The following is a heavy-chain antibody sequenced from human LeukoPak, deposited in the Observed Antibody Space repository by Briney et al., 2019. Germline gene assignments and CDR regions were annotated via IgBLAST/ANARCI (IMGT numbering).Heavy chain of an antibody. CDR3: AKDSYYGSGSYYLRIVSFDY. J-gene: IGHJ4*02. CDR2: ISGSGGST. Sequence: GGSLRLSCAASGFTFSSYAMSWVRQAPGKGLEWVSAISGSGGSTYYADSVKGRFTISRDNSKNTLDLQMNSLRAEDTAVYYCAKDSYYGSGSYYLRIVSFDYWGQGTLVTVSS. V-gene: IGHV3-23*01. D-gene: IGHD3-10*01. CDR1: GFTFSSYA.